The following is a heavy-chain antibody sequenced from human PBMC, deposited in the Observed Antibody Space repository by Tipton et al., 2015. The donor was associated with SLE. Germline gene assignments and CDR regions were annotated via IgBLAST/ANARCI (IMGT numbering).Heavy chain of an antibody. V-gene: IGHV4-30-2*01. CDR2: IFHSGNA. CDR3: ARGEMDVFDI. J-gene: IGHJ3*02. Sequence: TLFLTCAVSGGSINSGDYSWSWIRQPPGKGLEWIGYIFHSGNAYYNPSLKSRVTISVDMSRNQFSPRLDSVTAADTALYYCARGEMDVFDIWGQGTVVSVSS. CDR1: GGSINSGDYS.